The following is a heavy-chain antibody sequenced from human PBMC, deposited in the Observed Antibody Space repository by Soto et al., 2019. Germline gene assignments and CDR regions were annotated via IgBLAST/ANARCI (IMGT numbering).Heavy chain of an antibody. J-gene: IGHJ4*02. CDR2: IGTLGDK. V-gene: IGHV3-13*01. D-gene: IGHD7-27*01. CDR1: GITLRIHD. Sequence: EVQLVESGGGLVQPGGSLRLSCAASGITLRIHDVHWVRIPTRKGLELVATIGTLGDKYYPDSVKGRSTISRDNAKNSVYLNMKSLRVEDTAVYYRARWGKTFGNWCQGTLFSVSS. CDR3: ARWGKTFGN.